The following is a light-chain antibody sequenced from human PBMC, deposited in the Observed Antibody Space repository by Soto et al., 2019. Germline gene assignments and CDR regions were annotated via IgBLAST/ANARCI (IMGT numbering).Light chain of an antibody. CDR2: GAS. J-gene: IGKJ1*01. Sequence: IVLTQSPGTLSLSPGERATLSCRASQSVSSSYLARYQQKPGQAPRHLIYGASSRATGIPDRFSGSGSGTDFTLTISRLEPEDFAVYYCQQYGTSPPWTFGQRTKVEIK. CDR3: QQYGTSPPWT. CDR1: QSVSSSY. V-gene: IGKV3-20*01.